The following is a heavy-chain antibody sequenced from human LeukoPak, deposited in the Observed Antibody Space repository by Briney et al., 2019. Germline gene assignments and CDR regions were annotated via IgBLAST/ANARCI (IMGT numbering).Heavy chain of an antibody. D-gene: IGHD3-22*01. CDR3: ASPTYYYDSSGYLGY. CDR2: IYYSGST. CDR1: GGSFSSYY. Sequence: SETLSLTCAVYGGSFSSYYWGWIRQPPGKGLEWIGSIYYSGSTYYNPSLKSRVTISVDTSKNQFSLKLSSVTAADTAVYYCASPTYYYDSSGYLGYWGQGTLVTVSS. V-gene: IGHV4-39*01. J-gene: IGHJ4*02.